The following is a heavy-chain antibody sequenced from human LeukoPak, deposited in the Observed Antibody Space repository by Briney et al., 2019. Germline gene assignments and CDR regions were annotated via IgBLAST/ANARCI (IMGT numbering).Heavy chain of an antibody. V-gene: IGHV3-11*01. Sequence: PGGSLRLSCAASGFTFSDYYMSWIRQAPGKGLEWVSYISSSGSTIYYADSVKGRFTISRDNAKNSLYLQMNSLRAEDTAVYYCARDPRQQWLDTPNFDYWGQGTLVTVSS. CDR2: ISSSGSTI. CDR1: GFTFSDYY. D-gene: IGHD6-19*01. CDR3: ARDPRQQWLDTPNFDY. J-gene: IGHJ4*02.